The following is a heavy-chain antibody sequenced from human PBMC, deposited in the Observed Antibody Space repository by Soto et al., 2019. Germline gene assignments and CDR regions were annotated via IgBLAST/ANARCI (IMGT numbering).Heavy chain of an antibody. CDR2: IYYSGST. J-gene: IGHJ4*02. V-gene: IGHV4-59*08. CDR1: GGSISSYD. Sequence: SETLCLTCTVVGGSISSYDGSWIRQPPRKGLEWIGYIYYSGSTNYNPSLKSRVTISVDTSKNQFSLKLSSVTAADTAVYYCARRTEYCTNGVCYTAHFDYWGQGTLVTVSS. D-gene: IGHD2-8*01. CDR3: ARRTEYCTNGVCYTAHFDY.